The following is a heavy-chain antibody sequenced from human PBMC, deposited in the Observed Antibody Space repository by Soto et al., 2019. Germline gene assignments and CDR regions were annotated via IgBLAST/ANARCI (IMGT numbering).Heavy chain of an antibody. CDR3: ARHGSF. D-gene: IGHD3-16*02. J-gene: IGHJ1*01. V-gene: IGHV4-39*01. CDR2: IYYSGEP. CDR1: GVSISGTSYY. Sequence: QLQLQESGPGLVKPSETLSLTCTVSGVSISGTSYYWGWIRQTQAKGLEWIGTIYYSGEPFYNPSLKSRVTISIDTSKNHFSLNLTSVTAADTAIYYCARHGSFWGQGALVTVSS.